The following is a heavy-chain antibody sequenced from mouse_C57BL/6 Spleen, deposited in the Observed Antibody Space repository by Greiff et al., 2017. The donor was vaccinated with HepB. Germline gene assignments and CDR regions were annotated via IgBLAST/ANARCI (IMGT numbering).Heavy chain of an antibody. Sequence: VQLQQSGAELVNPGASVNLSCKASGYTLTSYWMHWVKQRPGQGLEWIGEINPSNGRTNYNEKFKSKATLTVDKSSSTAYMQLSSPTSEDAAVYYWAGLLINFDYLGQGTTLTVSS. D-gene: IGHD3-1*01. CDR2: INPSNGRT. V-gene: IGHV1S81*02. J-gene: IGHJ2*01. CDR1: GYTLTSYW. CDR3: AGLLINFDY.